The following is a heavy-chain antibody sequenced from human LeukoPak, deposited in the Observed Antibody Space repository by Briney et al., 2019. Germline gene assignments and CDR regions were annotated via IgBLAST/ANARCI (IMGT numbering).Heavy chain of an antibody. V-gene: IGHV1-46*01. Sequence: ASVKVSCKASGYTFTDYYMHWVRQAPGQGLEWMGIINPTGGSTSYAQKFQGRVTMTRDTSTSTAYMELRSLRSDDTAVYYCARLTTELGYLDYWGQGTLVTVSS. D-gene: IGHD7-27*01. CDR3: ARLTTELGYLDY. J-gene: IGHJ4*02. CDR2: INPTGGST. CDR1: GYTFTDYY.